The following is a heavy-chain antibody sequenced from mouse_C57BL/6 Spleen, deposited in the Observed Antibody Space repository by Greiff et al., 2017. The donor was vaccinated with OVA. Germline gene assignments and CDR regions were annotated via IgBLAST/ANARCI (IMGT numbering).Heavy chain of an antibody. D-gene: IGHD1-1*01. CDR1: GYTFTSYW. J-gene: IGHJ4*01. CDR2: IDPSDSYT. CDR3: ALGPYHGSSYYAMDY. Sequence: QVQLQQPGAELVMPGASVKLSCKASGYTFTSYWMHWVKQRPGQGLEWIGEIDPSDSYTNYNQKFKGKSTLTVDKSSSTAYMQLSSLTSEDSAVYYCALGPYHGSSYYAMDYWGQGTSVTVSS. V-gene: IGHV1-69*01.